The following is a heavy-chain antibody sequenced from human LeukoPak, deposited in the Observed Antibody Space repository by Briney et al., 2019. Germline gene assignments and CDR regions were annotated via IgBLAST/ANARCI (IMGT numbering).Heavy chain of an antibody. D-gene: IGHD6-13*01. V-gene: IGHV3-7*03. J-gene: IGHJ4*02. CDR3: ARLGIITAAGSNDY. Sequence: GGSLRLSCAASGFTFSSYWMSWVRQAPGKGLEWVANIKQDGSEKYYVDSVKGRFTISRDNAKDSLYLQMNSLRAEDTAVYYCARLGIITAAGSNDYWGQGTLVTVSS. CDR1: GFTFSSYW. CDR2: IKQDGSEK.